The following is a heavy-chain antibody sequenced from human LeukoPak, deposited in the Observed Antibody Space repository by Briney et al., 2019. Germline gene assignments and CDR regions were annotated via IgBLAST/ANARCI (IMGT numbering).Heavy chain of an antibody. CDR3: ASAYYDFWSGYSSYYYYGMDV. CDR2: IKQDGSEK. Sequence: GGSLRLSCAASGFTFSSYWMSWVRQAPGKGLEWVANIKQDGSEKYYVDSVKGRFTISRDNAKNSLYLQMNSLRAEDTAVYYCASAYYDFWSGYSSYYYYGMDVWGQGTTVTVSS. V-gene: IGHV3-7*01. D-gene: IGHD3-3*01. J-gene: IGHJ6*02. CDR1: GFTFSSYW.